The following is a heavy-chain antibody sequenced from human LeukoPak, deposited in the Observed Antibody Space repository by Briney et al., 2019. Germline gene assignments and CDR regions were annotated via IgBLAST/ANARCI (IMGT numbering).Heavy chain of an antibody. CDR2: IYTSGST. J-gene: IGHJ4*02. CDR1: GGSISSGSYY. V-gene: IGHV4-61*02. D-gene: IGHD6-13*01. Sequence: PSETLSLTCTVPGGSISSGSYYWSWIRQPAGKGLEWIGRIYTSGSTNYNPSLKSRVTISVDTSKNQFSLKLSSVTAADTAVYYCARERQQLVRYFDYWGQGTLVTVSS. CDR3: ARERQQLVRYFDY.